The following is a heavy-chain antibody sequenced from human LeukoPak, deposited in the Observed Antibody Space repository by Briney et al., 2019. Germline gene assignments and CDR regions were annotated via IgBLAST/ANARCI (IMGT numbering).Heavy chain of an antibody. Sequence: PGGSLRLSCAASGFTFSSYSMNWVRQAPGKGLEWVSYISSSSSTIYYADSVKGRFTISRDNAKNSLYLQMNSLRAEDTAVYYCARVDDYVWGSYRSFDYWGQGTLVTVSS. J-gene: IGHJ4*02. D-gene: IGHD3-16*02. V-gene: IGHV3-48*01. CDR3: ARVDDYVWGSYRSFDY. CDR1: GFTFSSYS. CDR2: ISSSSSTI.